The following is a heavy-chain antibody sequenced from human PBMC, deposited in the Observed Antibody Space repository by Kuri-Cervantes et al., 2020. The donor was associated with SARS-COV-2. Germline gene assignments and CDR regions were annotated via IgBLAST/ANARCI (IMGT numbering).Heavy chain of an antibody. Sequence: TLSLTCSVSGGSISSGAYYCHWIRHRPGKGLEWIGNIYYNGVTYYNPSLKSRVTISVDTSKNQFSLKLSSMTAADTAVYYCTTDKPSYGGNGYLQIWGQGTLVTVSS. CDR3: TTDKPSYGGNGYLQI. V-gene: IGHV4-31*03. D-gene: IGHD4-23*01. CDR2: IYYNGVT. J-gene: IGHJ1*01. CDR1: GGSISSGAYY.